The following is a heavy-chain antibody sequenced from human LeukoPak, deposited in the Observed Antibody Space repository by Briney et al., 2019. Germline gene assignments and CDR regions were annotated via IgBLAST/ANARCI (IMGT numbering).Heavy chain of an antibody. D-gene: IGHD1-1*01. CDR1: GFTFSSYW. CDR2: IKTDGSQI. J-gene: IGHJ4*02. V-gene: IGHV3-7*01. CDR3: ARDPRTVRI. Sequence: AGGSLRLSCVASGFTFSSYWMTWVRQAPGKGLEWVANIKTDGSQIYYVDSVKGRFTISRDNAKNSLYLQMNSLRVEDTAVYYCARDPRTVRIWGQGTLVTVSS.